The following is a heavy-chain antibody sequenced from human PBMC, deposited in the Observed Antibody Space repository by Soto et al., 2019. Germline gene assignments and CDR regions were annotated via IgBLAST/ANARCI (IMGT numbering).Heavy chain of an antibody. CDR2: IYYSGST. J-gene: IGHJ6*02. Sequence: SETLSLTCTVSGGSVSSGSYYWSWIRQPPGKGLEWIGYIYYSGSTNYNPSLKSRVTISVDTSKNQFSLKLSSVPAADTAVYYGARDLGVVLVPAAMRPSSYGMDVWGQGTTVTVSS. D-gene: IGHD2-2*01. V-gene: IGHV4-61*01. CDR3: ARDLGVVLVPAAMRPSSYGMDV. CDR1: GGSVSSGSYY.